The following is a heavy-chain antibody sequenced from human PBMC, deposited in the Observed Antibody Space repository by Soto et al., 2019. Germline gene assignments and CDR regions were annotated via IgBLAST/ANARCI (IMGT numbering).Heavy chain of an antibody. Sequence: PGGSLRLSCAASEFTFSNYAMSWVRQAPGKGLEWVSSISDDGGTTYYADSVKGRFTISRDNSKNTLYLQMNSLRAEDTAVYYCARGAFPYYFDYWGQGPLVTVSS. CDR1: EFTFSNYA. CDR3: ARGAFPYYFDY. D-gene: IGHD3-3*02. J-gene: IGHJ4*02. V-gene: IGHV3-23*01. CDR2: ISDDGGTT.